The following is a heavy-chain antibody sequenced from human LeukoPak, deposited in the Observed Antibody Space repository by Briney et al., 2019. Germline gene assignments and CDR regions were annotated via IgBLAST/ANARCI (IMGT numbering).Heavy chain of an antibody. CDR3: ARHVGWGVYCSSTSCPFDY. D-gene: IGHD2-2*01. J-gene: IGHJ4*02. Sequence: PSETLSLTCTVSGGSISSSSYYWGWIRQPPGKGLEWIGSIYYSGSTYYNPSLKSRVTISVDTSKNQFSLKLSSVTAADTAVYYCARHVGWGVYCSSTSCPFDYWGQGTLVTVSS. V-gene: IGHV4-39*01. CDR2: IYYSGST. CDR1: GGSISSSSYY.